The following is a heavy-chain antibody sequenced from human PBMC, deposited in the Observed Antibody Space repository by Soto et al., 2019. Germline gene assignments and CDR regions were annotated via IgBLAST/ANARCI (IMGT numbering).Heavy chain of an antibody. CDR3: ARHLRLFGIAVPAGWFDP. Sequence: GESLKISCKGSGYSFTSYWIGWVRQMPGKGLEWMGIIYPGDSDTRYSPSFQGQVTISADKSISTAYLQWSSLKASDTAMYYCARHLRLFGIAVPAGWFDPWGQGTLVTVSS. J-gene: IGHJ5*02. CDR2: IYPGDSDT. V-gene: IGHV5-51*01. D-gene: IGHD6-19*01. CDR1: GYSFTSYW.